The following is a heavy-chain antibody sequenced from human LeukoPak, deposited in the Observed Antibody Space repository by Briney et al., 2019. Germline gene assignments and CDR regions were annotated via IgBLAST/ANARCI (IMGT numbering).Heavy chain of an antibody. Sequence: GGSLRLSCAASGFTFSDAWMSWVRQAPGKGLEWVGRIKSKTDGGTTDYAAPVKGRFTISRDNSKNTLYLQMNSLRAEDTAVYYCARDSCIYDFCPRGYYMDVWGKGTTVTVSS. CDR1: GFTFSDAW. J-gene: IGHJ6*03. CDR3: ARDSCIYDFCPRGYYMDV. D-gene: IGHD3-3*01. CDR2: IKSKTDGGTT. V-gene: IGHV3-15*01.